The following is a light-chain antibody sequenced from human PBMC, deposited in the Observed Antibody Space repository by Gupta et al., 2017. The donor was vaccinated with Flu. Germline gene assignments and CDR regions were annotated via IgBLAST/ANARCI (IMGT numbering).Light chain of an antibody. CDR1: SGSIATNY. CDR2: EDN. CDR3: QPYDSINGDVI. Sequence: NFMLTQPHSVSESPGKTVTISCTRSSGSIATNYVQWYQQRPGTSPTTVIYEDNQRLSGVPDRFSGSIDSSSNSASLTISGLKTEDESDYYCQPYDSINGDVIFGGGTKLTVL. V-gene: IGLV6-57*01. J-gene: IGLJ2*01.